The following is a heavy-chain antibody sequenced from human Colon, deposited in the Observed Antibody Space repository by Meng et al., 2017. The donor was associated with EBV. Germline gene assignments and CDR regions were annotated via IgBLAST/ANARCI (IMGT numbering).Heavy chain of an antibody. CDR1: GSTFSSYA. J-gene: IGHJ4*02. CDR2: IRVGATNT. V-gene: IGHV3-23*01. Sequence: EVQRLESXXGLVQXGGSLRLSCAASGSTFSSYAMSWVRRAPGKGLEWVSGIRVGATNTYYADSVKGRFTISRDNSKNTLYLQMNSLRAEDTAVYYCARYGGHPYYFDYWCQGAMGTVSS. CDR3: ARYGGHPYYFDY. D-gene: IGHD5-12*01.